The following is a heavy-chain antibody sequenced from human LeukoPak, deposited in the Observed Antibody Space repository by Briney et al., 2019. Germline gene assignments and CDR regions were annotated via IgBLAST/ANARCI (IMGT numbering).Heavy chain of an antibody. D-gene: IGHD2-8*01. CDR2: IYYSGST. Sequence: SSETLSLTCTVSGGSISSYYRSWIRQPPGKGLEWIGYIYYSGSTNYNPSLKSRVTISVDTSKNQFSLKLSSVTAADTAVYYCARDDTNGAPDYWGQGTLVTVSS. CDR3: ARDDTNGAPDY. V-gene: IGHV4-59*01. CDR1: GGSISSYY. J-gene: IGHJ4*02.